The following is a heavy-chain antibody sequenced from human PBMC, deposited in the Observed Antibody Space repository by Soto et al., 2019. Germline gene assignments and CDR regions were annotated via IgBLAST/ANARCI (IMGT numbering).Heavy chain of an antibody. CDR3: ARGVVATAGTGNYYYGRDG. CDR2: IGTAGDT. J-gene: IGHJ6*02. V-gene: IGHV3-13*01. Sequence: PGGSLRLSCAASGFTFSSYDMHWVRQATGKGLEWVSAIGTAGDTYYPGSVKGRFTISRENAKNSLYLQMNSLRAEDTAVYYCARGVVATAGTGNYYYGRDGWSQGNTVTVSS. CDR1: GFTFSSYD. D-gene: IGHD6-13*01.